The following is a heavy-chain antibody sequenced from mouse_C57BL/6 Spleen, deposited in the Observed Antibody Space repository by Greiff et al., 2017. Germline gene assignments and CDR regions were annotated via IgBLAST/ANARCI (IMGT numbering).Heavy chain of an antibody. CDR3: ARGTGSYYFDY. D-gene: IGHD4-1*01. V-gene: IGHV1-63*01. CDR2: IYPGGGYT. CDR1: GYTFTNYW. Sequence: QVQLQQSGAELVRPGTSVKMSCKASGYTFTNYWIGWAKQRPGHGLEWIGDIYPGGGYTNYNENIKGKATPTTDKASSTSYMQFSSLTSEDSAIYYCARGTGSYYFDYWGQGTTLTVSS. J-gene: IGHJ2*01.